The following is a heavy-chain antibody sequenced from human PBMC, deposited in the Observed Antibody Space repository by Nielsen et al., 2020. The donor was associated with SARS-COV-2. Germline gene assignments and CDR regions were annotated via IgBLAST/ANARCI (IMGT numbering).Heavy chain of an antibody. J-gene: IGHJ6*03. CDR3: ASLKTRYSSYMDV. Sequence: SETLSLTCTVSGGSISSGGYYWSWIRQHPGKGLEWIGYIYYSGSTYYNPSLKSRVTISVDTSKNQFSLKLSSVTAADTAVYYCASLKTRYSSYMDVWGKGTTVTVSS. CDR2: IYYSGST. D-gene: IGHD6-13*01. CDR1: GGSISSGGYY. V-gene: IGHV4-31*03.